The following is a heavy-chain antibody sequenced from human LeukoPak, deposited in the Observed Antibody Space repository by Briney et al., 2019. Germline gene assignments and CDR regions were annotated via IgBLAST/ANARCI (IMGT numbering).Heavy chain of an antibody. D-gene: IGHD6-19*01. CDR1: GFTFDDYA. CDR3: AKHLGFMYSSGQSDY. V-gene: IGHV3-9*01. J-gene: IGHJ4*02. Sequence: GGSLRLSCAASGFTFDDYAMHWVRQAPGKGLEWVSGISWNSGSIGYADSVKGRFTISRDNAKNSLYLQMNSLRAEDTALYYCAKHLGFMYSSGQSDYWGQGTLVTVSS. CDR2: ISWNSGSI.